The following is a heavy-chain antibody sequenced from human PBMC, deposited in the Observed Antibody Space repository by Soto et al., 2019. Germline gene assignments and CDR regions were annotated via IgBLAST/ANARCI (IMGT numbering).Heavy chain of an antibody. V-gene: IGHV4-34*01. Sequence: PSETLSLTCTVSGGSISSYYWSWIRQPPGKGLEWIGEINHSGSTNYNPSLKSRVTISVDTSKNQFSLKLSSVTAADTAVYYCARGLRGYCSGGSCYPHWFDPWGQGTLVTVSS. CDR3: ARGLRGYCSGGSCYPHWFDP. J-gene: IGHJ5*02. CDR1: GGSISSYY. CDR2: INHSGST. D-gene: IGHD2-15*01.